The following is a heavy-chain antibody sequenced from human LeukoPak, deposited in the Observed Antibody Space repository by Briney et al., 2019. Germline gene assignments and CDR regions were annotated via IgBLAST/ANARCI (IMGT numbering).Heavy chain of an antibody. D-gene: IGHD3-9*01. CDR2: ISSSSSYI. J-gene: IGHJ4*02. CDR1: GFTFSSYS. CDR3: ARDHSHLLLRHFDWLLPDY. V-gene: IGHV3-21*01. Sequence: GGSLRLSCAASGFTFSSYSMNWVRQAPGKGLEWVSSISSSSSYIYYADSVKGRFTISRDNAKNSLYLQMNSLRAEDTAVYYCARDHSHLLLRHFDWLLPDYWGQGTLVTVSS.